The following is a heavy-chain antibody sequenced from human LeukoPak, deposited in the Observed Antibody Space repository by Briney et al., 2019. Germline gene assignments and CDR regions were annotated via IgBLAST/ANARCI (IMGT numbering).Heavy chain of an antibody. D-gene: IGHD3-10*01. V-gene: IGHV3-9*01. Sequence: GGSLRLSCAASGFTFDDYAMRWVRQAPGKGLEWVSGISWNSGSIGYADSVKGRFTISRDNAKNSLYLQMNSLRAEDTALYYCAKGITMVRGVKDAFDIWGQGTMVTVSS. CDR2: ISWNSGSI. CDR1: GFTFDDYA. CDR3: AKGITMVRGVKDAFDI. J-gene: IGHJ3*02.